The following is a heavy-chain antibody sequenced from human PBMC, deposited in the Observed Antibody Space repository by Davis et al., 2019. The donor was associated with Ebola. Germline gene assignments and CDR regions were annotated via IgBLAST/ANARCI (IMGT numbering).Heavy chain of an antibody. CDR2: IYPGDSDT. CDR1: GYSFTNHW. J-gene: IGHJ4*02. V-gene: IGHV5-51*01. Sequence: GESLKISCKGSGYSFTNHWIAWVRQMPGKGLEWMGIIYPGDSDTRYSPSFQGQVTISVAKSINTAYLQWSSLKASDTAMYYCARGPRSYFRAGGDDYWGQGTLVTVSS. CDR3: ARGPRSYFRAGGDDY. D-gene: IGHD3-10*01.